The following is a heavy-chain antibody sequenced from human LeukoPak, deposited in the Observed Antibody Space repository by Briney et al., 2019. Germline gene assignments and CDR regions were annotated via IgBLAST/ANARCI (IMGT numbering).Heavy chain of an antibody. CDR1: GGSISGYY. Sequence: PSETLSLTCTVSGGSISGYYWSWIRQPAGKGLERIGRIYTSGSTNYTPSLKSRVTMSVDTSKNQVSLKLSSVTAADTAVYYCARVRGLWFGDFDYWGQGTLVTVSS. CDR2: IYTSGST. D-gene: IGHD3-10*01. V-gene: IGHV4-4*07. J-gene: IGHJ4*02. CDR3: ARVRGLWFGDFDY.